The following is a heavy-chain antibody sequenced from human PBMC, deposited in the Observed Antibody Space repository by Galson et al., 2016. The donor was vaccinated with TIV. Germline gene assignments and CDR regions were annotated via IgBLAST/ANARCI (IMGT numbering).Heavy chain of an antibody. CDR2: IYYSGST. D-gene: IGHD3-22*01. Sequence: TLSLTCTVSGGSTSSRGYYWNWIRQHPGKGLEWIGYIYYSGSTYYNPSLRRRLTISFDTSKNHFSLHLSSVTAADTAVYFCVRGLLDSSGYYPPPDAFDLWGLGTMVTVSS. V-gene: IGHV4-31*03. CDR1: GGSTSSRGYY. CDR3: VRGLLDSSGYYPPPDAFDL. J-gene: IGHJ3*01.